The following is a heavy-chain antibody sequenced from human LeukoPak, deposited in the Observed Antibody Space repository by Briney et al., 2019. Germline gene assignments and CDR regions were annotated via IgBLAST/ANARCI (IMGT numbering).Heavy chain of an antibody. V-gene: IGHV3-11*03. D-gene: IGHD3-9*01. J-gene: IGHJ4*02. Sequence: PGGSLRLSCATSGFTFSDYYMSWIRQAPGKGLEWVSYISSSGTYINSADSVKGRFTISRDYPKNSLYLQTSSLRAEDTAVYYCARQGGDILTGYLDYWGQGTLVTVSS. CDR3: ARQGGDILTGYLDY. CDR2: ISSSGTYI. CDR1: GFTFSDYY.